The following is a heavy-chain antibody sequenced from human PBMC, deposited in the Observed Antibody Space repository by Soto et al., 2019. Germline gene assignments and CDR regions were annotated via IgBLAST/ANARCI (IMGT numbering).Heavy chain of an antibody. CDR1: GYTLTSYY. CDR3: ARDQLMNYDFWSGYYDYYYYGMDV. J-gene: IGHJ6*02. Sequence: ASVNVSCKSSGYTLTSYYIHWVRQAPGQGLECMGIINPSGGSTSYAQKFQGRVTMTRDTSTSTVYMELSSLRSEDTAVYYCARDQLMNYDFWSGYYDYYYYGMDVWGQGTTVTVSS. CDR2: INPSGGST. D-gene: IGHD3-3*01. V-gene: IGHV1-46*01.